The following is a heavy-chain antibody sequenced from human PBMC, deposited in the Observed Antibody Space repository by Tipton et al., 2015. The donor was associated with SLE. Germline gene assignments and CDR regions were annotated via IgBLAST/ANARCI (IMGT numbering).Heavy chain of an antibody. Sequence: SLRLSCAASGFTFSSYSMNWVRQAPGKGLEWVSSISSSSSYIDYADSVKGRFTIPRDNAKNSLYLQMNSLRAEDTAVYYCAGYCSSTSCYVDYWGQGTLVTVSS. V-gene: IGHV3-21*03. D-gene: IGHD2-2*01. CDR2: ISSSSSYI. CDR1: GFTFSSYS. CDR3: AGYCSSTSCYVDY. J-gene: IGHJ4*02.